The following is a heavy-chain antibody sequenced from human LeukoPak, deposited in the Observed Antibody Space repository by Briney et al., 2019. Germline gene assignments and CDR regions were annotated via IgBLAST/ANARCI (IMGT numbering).Heavy chain of an antibody. CDR2: IKSGGNT. Sequence: PGGSLRLSCAASGFTFSSYAMSWVRQAPRKGLEWVSFIKSGGNTYYADSVKGRFTISRDDSKNTVYLQMNSLRAGDTAIYYCARDSTNWGLYFDYWGQGALVTVSS. V-gene: IGHV3-66*01. D-gene: IGHD7-27*01. CDR3: ARDSTNWGLYFDY. J-gene: IGHJ4*02. CDR1: GFTFSSYA.